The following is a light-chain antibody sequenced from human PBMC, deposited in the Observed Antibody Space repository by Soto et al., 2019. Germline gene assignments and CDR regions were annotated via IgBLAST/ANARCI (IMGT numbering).Light chain of an antibody. CDR2: KAS. Sequence: DIQITQSPSTLSASVGDRVTITCRASESVNSWVAWYQQKPGKAPKLLIYKASSLESGVPSRFSGSGSGTEFTLTISSLQPDDLASYYCQHYKTYPWTFGQGTKVDIK. CDR3: QHYKTYPWT. J-gene: IGKJ1*01. CDR1: ESVNSW. V-gene: IGKV1-5*03.